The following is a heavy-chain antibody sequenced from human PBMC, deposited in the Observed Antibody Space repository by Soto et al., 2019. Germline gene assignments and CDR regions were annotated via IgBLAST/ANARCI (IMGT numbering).Heavy chain of an antibody. Sequence: QVQLRESGPGLVKPSETLFLRCNVSGDPVNSGSYYWSWIRQSPGKGLEWIGYIYYTGRTTYNPSLKSRVTISVDTSKNKFSLKLTSVTAADTAVYYCARCRNYYHYGLDFWGQGTTVVVS. J-gene: IGHJ6*02. CDR3: ARCRNYYHYGLDF. V-gene: IGHV4-61*01. CDR2: IYYTGRT. CDR1: GDPVNSGSYY.